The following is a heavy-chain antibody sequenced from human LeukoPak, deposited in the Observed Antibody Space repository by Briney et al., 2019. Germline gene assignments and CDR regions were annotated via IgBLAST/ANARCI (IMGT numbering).Heavy chain of an antibody. CDR2: INSDGSWT. Sequence: PGGSLRLSCAASGNYWMHWVRQVPGKGLVWVSHINSDGSWTSYADSVKGRFTISKDNAKNTVYLQMNSLRAEDTAVYYCARDRGGPDSSGFDYWGQGTLVTVSS. D-gene: IGHD3-22*01. CDR3: ARDRGGPDSSGFDY. J-gene: IGHJ4*02. CDR1: GNYW. V-gene: IGHV3-74*01.